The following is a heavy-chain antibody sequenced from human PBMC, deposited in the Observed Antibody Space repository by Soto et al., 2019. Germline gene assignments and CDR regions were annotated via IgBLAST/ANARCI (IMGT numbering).Heavy chain of an antibody. D-gene: IGHD1-26*01. CDR2: MNPNSGNT. CDR1: GYTFTSYD. J-gene: IGHJ6*02. CDR3: AVKWELPFYYYYYGMDV. V-gene: IGHV1-8*01. Sequence: QVPLVQSGAEVKKPGASVKVSCKASGYTFTSYDINWVRQATGQGLEWMGWMNPNSGNTGYAQKFQGRVTMTRNTSISTAYMELSSLRSEDTAVYYCAVKWELPFYYYYYGMDVWGQGTTVTVSS.